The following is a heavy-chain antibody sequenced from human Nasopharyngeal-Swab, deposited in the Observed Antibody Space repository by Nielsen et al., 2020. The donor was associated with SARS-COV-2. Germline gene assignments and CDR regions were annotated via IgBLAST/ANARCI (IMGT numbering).Heavy chain of an antibody. V-gene: IGHV3-73*01. CDR2: IGDKDHNYAT. Sequence: GESLKISCAASGFIFSGSAMHWVRQASGKGLEWVGRIGDKDHNYATTYGAAVKGRFTISRDDSKNTAFLQMDSLKTEDTALYYCTTDYYSDYWGQGTLVTVSS. CDR1: GFIFSGSA. CDR3: TTDYYSDY. J-gene: IGHJ4*02.